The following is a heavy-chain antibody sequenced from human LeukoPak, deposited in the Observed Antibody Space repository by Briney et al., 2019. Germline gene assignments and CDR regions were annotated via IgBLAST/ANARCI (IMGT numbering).Heavy chain of an antibody. Sequence: SETLSLTCTVSGGSITSNSDYWGWIRQPPGKGLEWVASISYTGHTQYNPSLKSRVTISIDTSKHQFPLKMASVTAADTAVYFCAREPPWGGNLNDAFDLWGHGTMVTVSS. J-gene: IGHJ3*01. D-gene: IGHD3-16*02. CDR2: ISYTGHT. CDR1: GGSITSNSDY. CDR3: AREPPWGGNLNDAFDL. V-gene: IGHV4-39*06.